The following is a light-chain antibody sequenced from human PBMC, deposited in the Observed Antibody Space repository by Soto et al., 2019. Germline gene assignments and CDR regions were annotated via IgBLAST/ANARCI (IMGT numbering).Light chain of an antibody. J-gene: IGKJ2*01. V-gene: IGKV3-20*01. CDR1: QSVSSNH. CDR2: GAS. Sequence: EIVLTQSPGTLSLSPRERATLSCRASQSVSSNHLAWYQQKPGQAPRLLIYGASRRATGIPDRFSGSGSGTDFNLTISRLEPEDFALYYCQQYGSSTYTFGGGTKVEIK. CDR3: QQYGSSTYT.